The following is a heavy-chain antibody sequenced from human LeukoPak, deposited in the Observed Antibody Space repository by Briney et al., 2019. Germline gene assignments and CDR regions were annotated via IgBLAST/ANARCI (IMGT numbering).Heavy chain of an antibody. Sequence: PGGSLRLSCAASGFTFSSYWMSWVRQAAGKGLEWVANIKQDGSEKYYVDSVKGRFTISRDNAKNSLYLQMNSLRAEDTAVYYCARVPTALLLWFGELLSYFDYWGQGTLVTVSS. CDR1: GFTFSSYW. J-gene: IGHJ4*02. CDR3: ARVPTALLLWFGELLSYFDY. D-gene: IGHD3-10*01. CDR2: IKQDGSEK. V-gene: IGHV3-7*01.